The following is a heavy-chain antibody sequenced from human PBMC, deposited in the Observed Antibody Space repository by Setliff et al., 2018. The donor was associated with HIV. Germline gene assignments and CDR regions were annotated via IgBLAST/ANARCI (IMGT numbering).Heavy chain of an antibody. CDR2: LSYQGTNI. CDR3: ARTNNNYYYDTSDYFAGYYFDS. Sequence: GGSLRLSCAASGFKFSSSALHWVRQVPGKGLEWVAVLSYQGTNIYYADSVKGRFTISRDNSKNTLFLQMNSLRAEDTAVYYCARTNNNYYYDTSDYFAGYYFDSWGQGTLVTVSS. CDR1: GFKFSSSA. J-gene: IGHJ4*02. V-gene: IGHV3-30*04. D-gene: IGHD3-22*01.